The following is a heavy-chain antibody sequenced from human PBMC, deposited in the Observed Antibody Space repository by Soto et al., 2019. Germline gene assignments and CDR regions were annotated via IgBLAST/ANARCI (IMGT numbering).Heavy chain of an antibody. CDR3: ATLLGTTFGGGLTHYYMDV. CDR2: ISGSGGST. V-gene: IGHV3-23*01. CDR1: GFTFSSYA. D-gene: IGHD3-16*01. J-gene: IGHJ6*03. Sequence: GGSLRLSCAASGFTFSSYAMSWVRQAPGKGLEWVSAISGSGGSTYYADSVKGRFTISRDNSKNTLYLQMNSLRAEDTAVYYCATLLGTTFGGGLTHYYMDVWGKGTTVTVSS.